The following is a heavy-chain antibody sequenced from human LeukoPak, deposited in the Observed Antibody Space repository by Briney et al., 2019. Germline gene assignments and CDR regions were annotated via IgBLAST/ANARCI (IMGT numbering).Heavy chain of an antibody. CDR2: ISYDGSSK. V-gene: IGHV3-30*04. J-gene: IGHJ6*03. Sequence: GGSLRLSCAASGFTFSSYAMHWVSQAPGKGLEWVAVISYDGSSKYYADSVKGRFTISRDNSKNTLYLQMNSLRAEDTAVYYCARGERSRFGVGYYYYMDVWGKGTTVTVSS. D-gene: IGHD3-16*01. CDR3: ARGERSRFGVGYYYYMDV. CDR1: GFTFSSYA.